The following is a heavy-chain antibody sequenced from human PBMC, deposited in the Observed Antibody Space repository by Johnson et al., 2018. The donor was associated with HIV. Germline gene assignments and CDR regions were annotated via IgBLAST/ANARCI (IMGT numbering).Heavy chain of an antibody. CDR1: GFTFSSYA. Sequence: QVQLVESGGGLVQPGGSLRLSCAASGFTFSSYAMSWVRQAPGKGLEWVAVISYDGSNKYYADSVKGRFTISRDNSKTTLYLQMNSLRVEDTAVYYCAKVAYDSMAAEIWGQGTMVTVSS. V-gene: IGHV3-30-3*01. D-gene: IGHD3-22*01. CDR3: AKVAYDSMAAEI. CDR2: ISYDGSNK. J-gene: IGHJ3*02.